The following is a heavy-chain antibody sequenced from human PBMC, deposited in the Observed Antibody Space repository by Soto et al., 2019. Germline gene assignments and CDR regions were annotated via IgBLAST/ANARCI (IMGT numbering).Heavy chain of an antibody. Sequence: GGSLRLSCAASGFTFDDYAMHWVRQAPGKGLEWVSGISWNSGSIGYADSVKGRFTISRDNAKNSLYLQMNSLRAEDTALYYCAKVRYYYDSSGYYDDWGQGTLGTVSS. D-gene: IGHD3-22*01. CDR1: GFTFDDYA. V-gene: IGHV3-9*01. CDR2: ISWNSGSI. CDR3: AKVRYYYDSSGYYDD. J-gene: IGHJ4*02.